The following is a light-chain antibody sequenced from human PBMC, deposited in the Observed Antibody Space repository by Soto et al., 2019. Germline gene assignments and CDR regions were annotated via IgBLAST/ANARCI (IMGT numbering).Light chain of an antibody. J-gene: IGKJ5*01. CDR1: QSVSIK. CDR3: QQYNNWPRRT. Sequence: EIVMTQSPATLSVSPGERATLSCRASQSVSIKLALYQQKPGQAPRLLIYDTSTRATGIPARFSGSGSGTEFTLTISSLQSEDFAVYYCQQYNNWPRRTFGQGTRLEI. V-gene: IGKV3-15*01. CDR2: DTS.